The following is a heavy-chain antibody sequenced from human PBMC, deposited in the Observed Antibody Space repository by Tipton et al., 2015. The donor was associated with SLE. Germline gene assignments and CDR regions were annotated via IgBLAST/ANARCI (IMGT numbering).Heavy chain of an antibody. J-gene: IGHJ4*02. D-gene: IGHD3-22*01. CDR1: GGSISSSDDY. Sequence: TLSLTCTVSGGSISSSDDYWGWIRQSPGKGLEWIGYIYYTGSTSYNPSLKSRVTISLDASKNQFSLKLNSVTAADTAVYFCARTSSDSYWGDYFDYWGQGTLGTVSP. CDR2: IYYTGST. CDR3: ARTSSDSYWGDYFDY. V-gene: IGHV4-61*05.